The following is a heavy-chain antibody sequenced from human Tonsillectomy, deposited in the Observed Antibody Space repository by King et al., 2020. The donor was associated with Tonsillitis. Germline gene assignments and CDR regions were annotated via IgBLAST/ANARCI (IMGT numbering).Heavy chain of an antibody. CDR2: IYSSETS. V-gene: IGHV4-59*02. D-gene: IGHD3-16*01. CDR1: GASVSGHY. CDR3: ARSDYEYVWGSS. Sequence: VQLQESGPGLVKPSKTLSLTCAVSGASVSGHYWSWLRQPPGQGLEWIGSIYSSETSNSNPSLKSRVTISVDTSKNQFSLKVTSVTAADTAVYYCARSDYEYVWGSSWGQGTLVTVSS. J-gene: IGHJ4*02.